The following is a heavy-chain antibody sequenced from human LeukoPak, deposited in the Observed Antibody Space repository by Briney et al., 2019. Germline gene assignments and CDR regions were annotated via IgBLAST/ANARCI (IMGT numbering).Heavy chain of an antibody. D-gene: IGHD6-6*01. Sequence: GGSLRPSCAASGFTVSSNYMSWVRQAPGKGLVWVSVIHTGGTTYYSDSVKGRFTISRDNSKNTLYLQMNGLRTEDTAVYYCARVTPSYSSSQNYFDYWGQGTLVTVSS. V-gene: IGHV3-66*02. CDR3: ARVTPSYSSSQNYFDY. CDR2: IHTGGTT. CDR1: GFTVSSNY. J-gene: IGHJ4*02.